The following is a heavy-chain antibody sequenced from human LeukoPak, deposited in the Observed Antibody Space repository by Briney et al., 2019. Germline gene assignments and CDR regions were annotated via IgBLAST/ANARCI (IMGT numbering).Heavy chain of an antibody. D-gene: IGHD6-13*01. V-gene: IGHV3-21*01. CDR1: GFTFSSYC. CDR3: ARIGAGSSRDY. J-gene: IGHJ4*02. Sequence: GGSLRLSCAASGFTFSSYCMNWVRQAPGKGLERVSSIVGSSSTYYADSLKGRFTISRDNAKNSLYLQMNSLRADDTAVYYCARIGAGSSRDYWGQGTLVTVSS. CDR2: IVGSSST.